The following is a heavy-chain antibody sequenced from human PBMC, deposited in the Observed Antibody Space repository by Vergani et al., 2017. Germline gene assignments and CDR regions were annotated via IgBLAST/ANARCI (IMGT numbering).Heavy chain of an antibody. D-gene: IGHD6-13*01. CDR1: GGSISSGSYY. Sequence: QVQLQESGPGLVKPSQTLSLTCTVSGGSISSGSYYWSWIRQPAGKGLEWIERIYTSGSTNYNPSLKSRVTISVDTSKNQFSLKLSSVTAADTAVYYCARDRGGSSWYDAEYFQHWGQGTLVTVSS. CDR2: IYTSGST. CDR3: ARDRGGSSWYDAEYFQH. V-gene: IGHV4-61*02. J-gene: IGHJ1*01.